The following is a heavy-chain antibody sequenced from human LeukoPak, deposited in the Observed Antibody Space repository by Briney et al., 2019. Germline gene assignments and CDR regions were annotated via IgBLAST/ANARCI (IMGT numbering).Heavy chain of an antibody. V-gene: IGHV1-2*02. CDR1: GYTFTGYY. Sequence: GASVKVSCKASGYTFTGYYMHWVRQAPGQGLEWMGWINPKSGGTNYAQKFQGRVTMTRDTSISTAYMELSRLRSDDTAVYYCARNIWFGETSDAFVIWGQGKMVTVSS. CDR3: ARNIWFGETSDAFVI. J-gene: IGHJ3*02. CDR2: INPKSGGT. D-gene: IGHD3-10*01.